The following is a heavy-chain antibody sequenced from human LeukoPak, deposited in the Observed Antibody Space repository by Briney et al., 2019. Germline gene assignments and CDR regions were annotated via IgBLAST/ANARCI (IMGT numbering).Heavy chain of an antibody. V-gene: IGHV3-21*05. J-gene: IGHJ3*02. CDR1: GFTFSSYS. D-gene: IGHD6-6*01. CDR2: ISSSSSYI. CDR3: AREGGSQQVPYSSSPVLDAFDI. Sequence: GGSLRLSCAASGFTFSSYSMNWVRQAPGKGLEWVLYISSSSSYIYYADSVKGRFTISRDNAKNSLYLQMNSLRAEDTAVYYCAREGGSQQVPYSSSPVLDAFDIWGQGTMVTVSS.